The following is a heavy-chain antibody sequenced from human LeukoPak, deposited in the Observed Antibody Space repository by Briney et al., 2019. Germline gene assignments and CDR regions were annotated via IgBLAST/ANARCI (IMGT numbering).Heavy chain of an antibody. Sequence: ASVKVSCKASGYTITTYGINWVRQAPGHGLEWMGWVSAYNGDTNYVETIQGRVTMTTDTSTSTTYMELRSLRSDDTAIYFCARGQSSVAGNYYYYFGMDVWGQGTTVTVSS. D-gene: IGHD6-19*01. CDR1: GYTITTYG. CDR2: VSAYNGDT. V-gene: IGHV1-18*01. CDR3: ARGQSSVAGNYYYYFGMDV. J-gene: IGHJ6*02.